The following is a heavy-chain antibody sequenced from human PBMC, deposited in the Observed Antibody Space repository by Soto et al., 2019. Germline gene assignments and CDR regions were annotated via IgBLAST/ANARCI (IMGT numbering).Heavy chain of an antibody. J-gene: IGHJ6*02. D-gene: IGHD2-15*01. CDR3: TRETDLLFCTGDSCPGIDV. CDR2: IKQEGTET. CDR1: GFNSGYFW. V-gene: IGHV3-7*03. Sequence: EVQLVGSGGGLVQPGGSLRLSCAASGFNSGYFWMSWVRQDPGQGLEWVANIKQEGTETFYLDSVSGRFTISRDKPRNSLYLQMNSLRAEDTAMYYCTRETDLLFCTGDSCPGIDVSGQGTTVTVSS.